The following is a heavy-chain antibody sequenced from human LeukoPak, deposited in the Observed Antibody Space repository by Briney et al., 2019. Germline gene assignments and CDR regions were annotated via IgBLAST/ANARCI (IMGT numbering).Heavy chain of an antibody. D-gene: IGHD3-22*01. V-gene: IGHV4-59*08. J-gene: IGHJ4*02. CDR1: GGSISSYY. CDR2: IYYTGNT. CDR3: ARHASYFYSSPYAD. Sequence: SETLSLTCTVSGGSISSYYWSWIRQPPGKGLEWIGYIYYTGNTNYNPSLKSRVTLSLDTSKNQFSLRLNSVTATDTAVYYCARHASYFYSSPYADWGQGTLVTVSS.